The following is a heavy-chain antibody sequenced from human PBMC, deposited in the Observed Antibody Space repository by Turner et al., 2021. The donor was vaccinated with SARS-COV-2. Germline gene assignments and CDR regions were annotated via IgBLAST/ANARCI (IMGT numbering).Heavy chain of an antibody. CDR3: ARSTYDFDTEHNEEDYFYGLDV. CDR1: GGTFSIYA. D-gene: IGHD3-22*01. V-gene: IGHV1-69*04. J-gene: IGHJ6*02. CDR2: IIPNNRIT. Sequence: QDQLVQCGAEMRKPGSSVRDSCMASGGTFSIYAVNWVRQAPGQGLEWMVSIIPNNRITKYAQKFQCRVTIAADKATGTAYMELTSLTSEDTALYFWARSTYDFDTEHNEEDYFYGLDVWGQGTTVTVSS.